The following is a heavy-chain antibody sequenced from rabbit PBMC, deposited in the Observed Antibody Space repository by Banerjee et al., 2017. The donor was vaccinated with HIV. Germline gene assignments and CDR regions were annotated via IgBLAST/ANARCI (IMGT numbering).Heavy chain of an antibody. CDR1: GFDFSSYG. CDR3: ARAGLNYGYNL. CDR2: IDPVFGST. D-gene: IGHD6-1*01. J-gene: IGHJ3*01. V-gene: IGHV1S47*01. Sequence: QEQLVESGGGLVQPGGSLKLSCKASGFDFSSYGVSWVRQPPGKGLEWIGYIDPVFGSTYYASWVNGRFTISSHNAQNTLYLQLNSLTAADTATYFCARAGLNYGYNLWGQGTLAPS.